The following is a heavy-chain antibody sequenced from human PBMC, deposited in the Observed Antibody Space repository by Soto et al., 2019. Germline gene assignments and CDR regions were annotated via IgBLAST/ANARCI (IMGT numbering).Heavy chain of an antibody. V-gene: IGHV4-30-2*01. D-gene: IGHD3-10*01. CDR1: GGSISSGGYS. Sequence: SSETLSLTCAVSGGSISSGGYSWSWIRQPPGKGLEWIGYIYHSGSTYYNPSLKSRVTISVDRSKNQFSLKLSSVTAADTAVYYCARDNSGSYYHNWFDPWGQGTLVTVSS. CDR3: ARDNSGSYYHNWFDP. CDR2: IYHSGST. J-gene: IGHJ5*02.